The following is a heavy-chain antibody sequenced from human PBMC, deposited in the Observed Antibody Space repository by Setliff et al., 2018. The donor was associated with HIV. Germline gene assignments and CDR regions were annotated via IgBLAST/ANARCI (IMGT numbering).Heavy chain of an antibody. V-gene: IGHV3-23*01. CDR1: GFTFSNYA. J-gene: IGHJ4*02. CDR2: ISGGGGIT. CDR3: AKDYLSSSTWYGGLGY. Sequence: GESLKISCAASGFTFSNYAMTWVRQAPGTGLECVSAISGGGGITYYADSVKGRFTISRDNSKNTLYLQMNSLRVEDTALYYCAKDYLSSSTWYGGLGYWGLGTLVTVSS. D-gene: IGHD6-13*01.